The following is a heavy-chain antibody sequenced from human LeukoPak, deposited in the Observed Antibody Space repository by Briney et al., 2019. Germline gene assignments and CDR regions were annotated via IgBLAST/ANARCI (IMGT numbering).Heavy chain of an antibody. CDR2: IAPYNDNA. J-gene: IGHJ4*02. D-gene: IGHD2/OR15-2a*01. CDR3: TRDPRHKYGNFDN. CDR1: GYNFATYG. V-gene: IGHV1-18*01. Sequence: GASVKVSCKASGYNFATYGISWVRQAPGQGLEWMGWIAPYNDNANSAQKFQGRLSMTADTSTSTASMELRSLRSDDTAMYYCTRDPRHKYGNFDNWGQGTLVTVSS.